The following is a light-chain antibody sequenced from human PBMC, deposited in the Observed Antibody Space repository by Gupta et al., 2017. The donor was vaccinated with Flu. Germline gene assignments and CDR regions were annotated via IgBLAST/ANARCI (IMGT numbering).Light chain of an antibody. CDR3: QQYGSSGYT. CDR1: QSDSSSY. Sequence: ELVFTQSPGPLSLSPGDRATLTCRSSQSDSSSYLAWYQQKPGQAPRRLIYCASSRATGIPDRFSGSGSGTDFTLTISRLEPEDFAVYYCQQYGSSGYTFGQGTKLEIK. J-gene: IGKJ2*01. V-gene: IGKV3-20*01. CDR2: CAS.